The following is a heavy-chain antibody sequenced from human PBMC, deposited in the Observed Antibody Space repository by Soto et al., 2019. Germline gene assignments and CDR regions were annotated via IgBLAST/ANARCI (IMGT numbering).Heavy chain of an antibody. CDR2: ISGSGDSP. J-gene: IGHJ2*01. Sequence: EVQLLESGGGLVQPGGSLRLSCAASGFIFRSYGMNWVRQAPGKGLEWVSAISGSGDSPYYADSVKGRFTVSRDNSKNTLYLQMTGLRAEDTAVYYCAKATWGYWYFDLWGRGTLGTVSS. D-gene: IGHD7-27*01. CDR1: GFIFRSYG. CDR3: AKATWGYWYFDL. V-gene: IGHV3-23*01.